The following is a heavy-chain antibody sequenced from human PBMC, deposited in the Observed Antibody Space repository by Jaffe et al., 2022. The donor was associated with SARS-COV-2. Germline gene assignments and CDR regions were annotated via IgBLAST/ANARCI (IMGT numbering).Heavy chain of an antibody. V-gene: IGHV1-3*01. D-gene: IGHD3-16*02. Sequence: QVRLVQSGAEVKKPGASVKVSCQASGYTFSTYAMHWVRQAPGQRLDWMGWINVGNGNTKYSQKLQGRVTITRDTSASKAYMELSSLRSEDTAVYYCARDQGDYVWGSYHPGHAFDIWGQGTMVTVSS. CDR3: ARDQGDYVWGSYHPGHAFDI. CDR2: INVGNGNT. J-gene: IGHJ3*02. CDR1: GYTFSTYA.